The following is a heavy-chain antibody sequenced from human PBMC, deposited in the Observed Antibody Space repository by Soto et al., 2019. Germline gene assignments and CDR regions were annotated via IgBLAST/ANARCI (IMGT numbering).Heavy chain of an antibody. Sequence: QVQLQESGPGLVKPSETLSLTCTVSGGSIGSYYWSWIRQPPGKGLEWIGYIYYSGNTNYNPSLKRRVPRSGDTHKHQFHLKVSSVTAAEQAGYYCAGGPSPHYYDSSGYTFGYCGQGTLVTVSS. CDR2: IYYSGNT. CDR1: GGSIGSYY. D-gene: IGHD3-22*01. V-gene: IGHV4-59*01. CDR3: AGGPSPHYYDSSGYTFGY. J-gene: IGHJ4*02.